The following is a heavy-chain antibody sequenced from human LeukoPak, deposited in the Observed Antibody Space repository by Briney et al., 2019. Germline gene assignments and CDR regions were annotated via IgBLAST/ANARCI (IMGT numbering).Heavy chain of an antibody. Sequence: GASVKVSCKASGYTFTGYYMHWVRQAPGQGLEWMGRINPNSGGTNYAQKFQGRVTMTRDTSISTAYMELSRLRSDDTAVYYCAEDSGSYYVGWFDPWGQGTLVTVSS. CDR1: GYTFTGYY. CDR2: INPNSGGT. CDR3: AEDSGSYYVGWFDP. V-gene: IGHV1-2*06. D-gene: IGHD1-26*01. J-gene: IGHJ5*02.